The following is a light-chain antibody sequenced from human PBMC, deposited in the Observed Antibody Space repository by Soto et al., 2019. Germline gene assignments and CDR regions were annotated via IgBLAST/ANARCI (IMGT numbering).Light chain of an antibody. CDR3: QQYIRWPLT. J-gene: IGKJ4*01. CDR1: QSVSSY. V-gene: IGKV3-11*01. CDR2: DAS. Sequence: EIVLTQSPATLSLSPGERATLSCRASQSVSSYLAWYQEKPGQAPRLLIYDASSRAPGIPARFSGRGSGTDFTLTISSLQSEDFAVYYCQQYIRWPLTFGGGTKVDIK.